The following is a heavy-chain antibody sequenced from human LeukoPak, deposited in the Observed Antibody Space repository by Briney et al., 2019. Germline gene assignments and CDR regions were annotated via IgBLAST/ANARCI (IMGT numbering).Heavy chain of an antibody. CDR3: ARVPYSSGTIDY. Sequence: GGSLRLSCAASGFTFSSYWMHWVRQAPGKGLVWVSRINSDGSGTGYADSVKGRFTISRDNANNTLYLQMNSLRAEDTAVYYCARVPYSSGTIDYWGQGTLVTVSS. V-gene: IGHV3-74*01. CDR2: INSDGSGT. CDR1: GFTFSSYW. J-gene: IGHJ4*02. D-gene: IGHD6-19*01.